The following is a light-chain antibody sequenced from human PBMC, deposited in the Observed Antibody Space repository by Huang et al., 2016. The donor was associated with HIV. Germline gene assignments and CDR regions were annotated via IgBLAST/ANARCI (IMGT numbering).Light chain of an antibody. V-gene: IGKV3-20*01. CDR1: QYVSTTY. Sequence: VLTQSPGTLSLSPGERATLSFRASQYVSTTYLAWYKQKPGQAPRRLMYRTSTRPTGIPDRFRGSGSGTDFTLTISALEPEDFAVYYCQQYGSLVWTFGQGTRVEAK. CDR3: QQYGSLVWT. CDR2: RTS. J-gene: IGKJ1*01.